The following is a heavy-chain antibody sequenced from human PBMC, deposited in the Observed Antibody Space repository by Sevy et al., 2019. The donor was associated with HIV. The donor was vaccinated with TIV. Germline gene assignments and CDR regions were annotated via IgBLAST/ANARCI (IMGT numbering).Heavy chain of an antibody. D-gene: IGHD4-17*01. CDR2: ISYDGSVK. CDR1: GFAFSNYYA. Sequence: GGALRLSCAASGFAFSNYYAMHWVRQAPGKGLEWVSLISYDGSVKYYGDSVKGRFTISRDNFTNTLYLQMSSLTTEDTAVYYCARPRANYVDHYFFYAMDVWGQGTTVTVSS. V-gene: IGHV3-30-3*01. CDR3: ARPRANYVDHYFFYAMDV. J-gene: IGHJ6*02.